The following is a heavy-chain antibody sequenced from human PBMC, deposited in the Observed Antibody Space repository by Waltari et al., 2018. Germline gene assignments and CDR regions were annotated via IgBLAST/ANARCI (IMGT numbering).Heavy chain of an antibody. CDR3: ARGGSSSWYY. J-gene: IGHJ4*02. Sequence: QVQLQESGPGLVKPSETLSLTCPVSGGSISSYYWSWIRQPPGKGLEWIGYIYYSGSTNYNPSLKSRVTISVDTSKNQFSLKLSSVTAADTAVYYCARGGSSSWYYWGQGTLVTVSS. V-gene: IGHV4-59*01. D-gene: IGHD6-13*01. CDR1: GGSISSYY. CDR2: IYYSGST.